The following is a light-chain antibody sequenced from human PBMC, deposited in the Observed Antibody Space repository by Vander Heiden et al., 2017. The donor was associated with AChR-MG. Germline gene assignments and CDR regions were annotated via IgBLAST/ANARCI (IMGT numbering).Light chain of an antibody. CDR2: GTR. CDR3: QSYDSSLSAV. V-gene: IGLV1-40*01. CDR1: SSNIGAGDE. J-gene: IGLJ2*01. Sequence: QSLLTQPPSVSGAPGQRVTISCTGSSSNIGAGDELHWYQQLPGTAPKLLIYGTRNRPSGVPDRFSGSKSGTSASLASAGLQAEDEADYYCQSYDSSLSAVFGGGTKLTVL.